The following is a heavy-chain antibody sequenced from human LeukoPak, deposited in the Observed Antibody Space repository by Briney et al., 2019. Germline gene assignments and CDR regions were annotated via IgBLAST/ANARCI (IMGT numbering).Heavy chain of an antibody. CDR2: IVVGSGNT. J-gene: IGHJ3*02. D-gene: IGHD5-12*01. CDR3: AADPGYSGFDAFDI. Sequence: GAAVKLSCKASGFTFTSSAVQWVRQARGQRLEWIGWIVVGSGNTNYAQKFQEKVTITRDMSTSTAYMELSSLRSEDTAVYYCAADPGYSGFDAFDIWGQRTLV. V-gene: IGHV1-58*01. CDR1: GFTFTSSA.